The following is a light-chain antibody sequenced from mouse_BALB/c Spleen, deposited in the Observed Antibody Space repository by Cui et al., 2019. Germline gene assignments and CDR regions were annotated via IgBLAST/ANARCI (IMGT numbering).Light chain of an antibody. CDR1: QDINSY. CDR2: RAN. V-gene: IGKV14-111*01. J-gene: IGKJ2*01. CDR3: LQYDEFPYT. Sequence: DIKMTQSPSSMYASLGERVTITCKASQDINSYLSWLQQKPGKSPKTLIYRANRLVDGVPSRFSGSGSGQDYSLTISSLEYEDMGIYYCLQYDEFPYTFGGGTKLEIK.